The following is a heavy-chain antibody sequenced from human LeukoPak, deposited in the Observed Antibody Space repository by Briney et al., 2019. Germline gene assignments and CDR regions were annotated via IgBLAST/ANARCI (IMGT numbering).Heavy chain of an antibody. Sequence: ASVKVSCKASGYTFTSYGFSWVRQAPGQGLEWMGGISAYNGNTNYAQKLQGRVTMTTDTSTSTAYMELRSLRSDDTAVYYCARDLSIGARSGGALDIWGQGTMVTVSS. CDR3: ARDLSIGARSGGALDI. V-gene: IGHV1-18*01. J-gene: IGHJ3*02. CDR1: GYTFTSYG. CDR2: ISAYNGNT. D-gene: IGHD6-6*01.